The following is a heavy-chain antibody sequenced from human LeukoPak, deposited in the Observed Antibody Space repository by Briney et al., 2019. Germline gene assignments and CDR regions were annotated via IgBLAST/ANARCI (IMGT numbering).Heavy chain of an antibody. CDR2: IYYSGST. CDR1: GGSISSGGYY. V-gene: IGHV4-31*03. Sequence: MTSQTLSHTCTVSGGSISSGGYYWSWIRQHPGKGLEWIGYIYYSGSTYYNPSLKSRVTISVDTSKNQFSLKLSSVTAADTAVYYCARYYSSGWYWFDPWGQGTLVTVSS. J-gene: IGHJ5*02. D-gene: IGHD6-19*01. CDR3: ARYYSSGWYWFDP.